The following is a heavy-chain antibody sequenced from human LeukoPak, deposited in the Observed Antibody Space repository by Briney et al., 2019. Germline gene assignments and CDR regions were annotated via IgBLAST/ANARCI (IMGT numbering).Heavy chain of an antibody. Sequence: PGGSLRLSCAASGFTFSDYYMTWIRRAPGKGLEWVSYISSSSGFTKYADSVRGRFTISRDNAKNSLYLQMNTLRVDDTAVYYCATGSPSGDWGQGTLVTVSS. CDR2: ISSSSGFT. J-gene: IGHJ4*02. CDR3: ATGSPSGD. D-gene: IGHD3-16*01. CDR1: GFTFSDYY. V-gene: IGHV3-11*05.